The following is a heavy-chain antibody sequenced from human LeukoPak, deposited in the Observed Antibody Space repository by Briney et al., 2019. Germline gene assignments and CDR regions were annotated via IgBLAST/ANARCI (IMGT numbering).Heavy chain of an antibody. J-gene: IGHJ4*02. CDR2: ISYDGSNK. CDR3: AKGKSPTVTKY. Sequence: LGGSLRLSCAASGFTFSSYGMHWVRQAPGKGLEWVAVISYDGSNKYYADSVKGRFTISRDNSKNTLYLQMNSLRAEDTDVYYCAKGKSPTVTKYWGQGTLVTVSS. D-gene: IGHD4-17*01. CDR1: GFTFSSYG. V-gene: IGHV3-30*18.